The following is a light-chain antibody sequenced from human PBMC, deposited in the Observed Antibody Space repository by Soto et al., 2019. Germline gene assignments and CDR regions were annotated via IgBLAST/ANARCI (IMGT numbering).Light chain of an antibody. Sequence: QTVVTQEPSLTVSPGGTVTLTCASSTGAVTSGNFPNWFQQKPGQAPRSLIDSTSNIHSWTPARFSGSLLGGKAALTLSGVQPEDEAEYFCLLYYGGVYVFGTGTKVTVL. V-gene: IGLV7-43*01. CDR3: LLYYGGVYV. CDR2: STS. J-gene: IGLJ1*01. CDR1: TGAVTSGNF.